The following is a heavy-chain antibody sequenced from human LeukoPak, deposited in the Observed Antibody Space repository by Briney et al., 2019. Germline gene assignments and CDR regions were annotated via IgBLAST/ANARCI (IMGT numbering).Heavy chain of an antibody. CDR3: ARDTLRGSYGSGSYYNPSGAFDI. D-gene: IGHD3-10*01. CDR2: IYYSGST. CDR1: GGSISSYY. J-gene: IGHJ3*02. V-gene: IGHV4-59*01. Sequence: SETLSLTCTVSGGSISSYYWSWIRQPPGKGLEWIGYIYYSGSTNYNPSLKSRVTISVDTSKNQFSLKLSSVTAADTAVYYCARDTLRGSYGSGSYYNPSGAFDIWGQGTMVAVSS.